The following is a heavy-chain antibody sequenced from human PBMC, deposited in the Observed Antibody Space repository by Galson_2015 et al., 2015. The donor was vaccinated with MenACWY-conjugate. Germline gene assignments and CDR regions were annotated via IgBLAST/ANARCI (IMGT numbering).Heavy chain of an antibody. D-gene: IGHD1-14*01. Sequence: SLRLSCAASGFSISTYWMTWVRQAPGKGLEWVANIKEDGSEKYYVDSVKGRFTISRDNAKNSLYLQMSSLRGEDTAVYYCASWVGRDYWGQGTLVTVSS. J-gene: IGHJ4*02. CDR1: GFSISTYW. CDR3: ASWVGRDY. V-gene: IGHV3-7*03. CDR2: IKEDGSEK.